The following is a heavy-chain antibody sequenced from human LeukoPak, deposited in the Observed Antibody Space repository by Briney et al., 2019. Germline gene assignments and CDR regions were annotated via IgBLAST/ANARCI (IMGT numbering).Heavy chain of an antibody. CDR2: ISGSGGST. D-gene: IGHD5-18*01. V-gene: IGHV3-23*01. CDR1: GIIFSNYA. J-gene: IGHJ4*02. CDR3: AKNTADSKRSPDY. Sequence: GGSLRLSCAASGIIFSNYAMTWVRQAPGKGLEWVSAISGSGGSTYYADSVKGRFTISRDNSKNTLYLQMNSLRAEDTAVYYCAKNTADSKRSPDYWGQGTLVTVSS.